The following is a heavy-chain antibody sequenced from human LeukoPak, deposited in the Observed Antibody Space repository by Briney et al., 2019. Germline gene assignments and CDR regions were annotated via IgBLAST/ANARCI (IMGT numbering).Heavy chain of an antibody. CDR2: IDWDDDK. D-gene: IGHD2-15*01. V-gene: IGHV2-70*04. Sequence: QTLSLTCTFSGFSLSTSGMRVSWIRQPPGKALEWLARIDWDDDKFYSTSLKTRLTISKDTSKNQVVLTMTNVDPVDTATYYCERIGATSGHLEYWGQGTLVTVSS. J-gene: IGHJ4*02. CDR1: GFSLSTSGMR. CDR3: ERIGATSGHLEY.